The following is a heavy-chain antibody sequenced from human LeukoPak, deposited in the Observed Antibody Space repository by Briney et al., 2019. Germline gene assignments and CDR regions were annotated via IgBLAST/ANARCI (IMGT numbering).Heavy chain of an antibody. J-gene: IGHJ6*02. CDR3: ARADTSLLNFYYFGMDV. D-gene: IGHD5-18*01. V-gene: IGHV1-2*02. CDR1: GFTFTDYY. CDR2: INPNSGDT. Sequence: GASVKVSCKASGFTFTDYYIHWVRQAPGQGLERMGWINPNSGDTNYAQKFQGRVTMTRDTSINTAYMELSRLRSGDTAVYYCARADTSLLNFYYFGMDVWGQGTTVTVSS.